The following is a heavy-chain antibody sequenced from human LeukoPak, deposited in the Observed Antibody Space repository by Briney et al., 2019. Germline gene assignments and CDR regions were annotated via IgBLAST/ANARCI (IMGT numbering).Heavy chain of an antibody. V-gene: IGHV3-48*03. D-gene: IGHD1-26*01. Sequence: PGGSLRLSCAASGFTFSIYDMNWVRQAPRKGLEWLSHISTGGNTIHYANSVEGRFTISRDDAKNSLYLQMNSLRVEDTALYFCARVWDGYYYYMDVWGKGTTVTVSS. J-gene: IGHJ6*03. CDR2: ISTGGNTI. CDR1: GFTFSIYD. CDR3: ARVWDGYYYYMDV.